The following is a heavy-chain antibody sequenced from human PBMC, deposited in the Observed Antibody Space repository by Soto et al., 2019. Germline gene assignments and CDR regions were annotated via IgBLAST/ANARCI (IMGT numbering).Heavy chain of an antibody. CDR3: AKDTYYYDSSGQNYYGMDV. D-gene: IGHD3-22*01. J-gene: IGHJ6*02. Sequence: SVKVSCKASGGTFSSYAISWVRQAPGQGLEWMGGIIPIFGTANYAQKFQGRVTITADESTSTAYMELSSLRSEDTAVYYCAKDTYYYDSSGQNYYGMDVWGQGATVTVSS. CDR2: IIPIFGTA. CDR1: GGTFSSYA. V-gene: IGHV1-69*13.